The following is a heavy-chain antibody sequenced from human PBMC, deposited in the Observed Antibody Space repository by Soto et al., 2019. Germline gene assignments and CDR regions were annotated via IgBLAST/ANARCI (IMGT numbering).Heavy chain of an antibody. CDR3: ARAYISGYYFRLAP. CDR2: INHSGST. J-gene: IGHJ5*02. Sequence: SETLSLTCAVYGGSFSGYYWSWIRQPPGKGLEWIGEINHSGSTNYNPSLKSRVTISVDTSKNQFSLKLSSVTAADTAVYYCARAYISGYYFRLAPWGQGTLVPVSS. CDR1: GGSFSGYY. V-gene: IGHV4-34*01. D-gene: IGHD3-22*01.